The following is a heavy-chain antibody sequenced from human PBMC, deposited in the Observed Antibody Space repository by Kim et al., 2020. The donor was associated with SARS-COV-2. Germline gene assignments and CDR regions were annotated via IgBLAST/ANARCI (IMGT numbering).Heavy chain of an antibody. D-gene: IGHD2-15*01. CDR3: TILGYCSGGTCYYYGMDV. Sequence: GGSLRLSCAASGFTFSSYAMSWVRQAPGKGLEWVSTISGNGGTTYYADSVKGRFTISIDNSKNTLYLQMNSLRAEDTAEYYCTILGYCSGGTCYYYGMDVWGQGTTGTVS. V-gene: IGHV3-23*01. CDR2: ISGNGGTT. CDR1: GFTFSSYA. J-gene: IGHJ6*02.